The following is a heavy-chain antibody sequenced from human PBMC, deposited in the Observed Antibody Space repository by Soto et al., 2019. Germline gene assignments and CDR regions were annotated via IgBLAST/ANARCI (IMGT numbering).Heavy chain of an antibody. V-gene: IGHV1-46*01. J-gene: IGHJ5*02. Sequence: QVQLVQSGAEVKKPGASVKVSCKASGYTFTSYYMHWVRQAPGQGLEWMGIINPSGGSTSYAQKFQCRVTMTRDTTTSTVDMELSSLRSEDTAVYYWARDGIAAATLLNWFYPWGQGTLVTVSS. CDR1: GYTFTSYY. CDR2: INPSGGST. CDR3: ARDGIAAATLLNWFYP. D-gene: IGHD6-13*01.